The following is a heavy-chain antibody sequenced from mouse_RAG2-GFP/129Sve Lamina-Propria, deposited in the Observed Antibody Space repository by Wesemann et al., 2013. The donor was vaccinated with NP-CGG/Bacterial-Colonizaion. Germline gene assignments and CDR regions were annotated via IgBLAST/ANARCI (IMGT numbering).Heavy chain of an antibody. J-gene: IGHJ4*01. CDR3: AREKAYGYDYAMDY. Sequence: QVQLQQSGAELVRPGASVTLSCKASGYTFTSYWMHWVKQRPGRGLEWIGRIDPNSGGTKYNEKFKSKATLTVDKPSSTAYMQLSSLTSEDSAVYYCAREKAYGYDYAMDYWGQGTSVTVSS. D-gene: IGHD2-2*01. V-gene: IGHV1-72*01. CDR2: IDPNSGGT. CDR1: GYTFTSYW.